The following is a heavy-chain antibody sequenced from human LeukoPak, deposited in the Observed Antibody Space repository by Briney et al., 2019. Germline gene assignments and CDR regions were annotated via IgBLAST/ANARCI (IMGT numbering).Heavy chain of an antibody. CDR2: ISSDGNDK. J-gene: IGHJ4*02. CDR3: TTKVIRGNSGDDYDD. CDR1: GVTFSSYG. V-gene: IGHV3-30*03. Sequence: GGSLTLSCAASGVTFSSYGMHWVRQAPGKGLEWVALISSDGNDKLYGDPVKGRFTISRDDSKSTLYLQMNSLRAEDTAVYYCTTKVIRGNSGDDYDDWGQGTLVTVSS. D-gene: IGHD5-12*01.